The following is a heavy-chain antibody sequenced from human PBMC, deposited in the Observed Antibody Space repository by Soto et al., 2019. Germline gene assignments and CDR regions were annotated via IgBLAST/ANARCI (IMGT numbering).Heavy chain of an antibody. CDR1: GDTFTSYG. V-gene: IGHV1-18*01. J-gene: IGHJ4*02. Sequence: QVQLVQSGAEVKKPGASVKVSCKASGDTFTSYGISWVRQAPGQGLEWMGWISAYNGNTNYAQKIQGRATMTTDTSMRTAYMALSSLRTDDRTVYYFARDGRVLLADYWGQGTLVTVSS. CDR3: ARDGRVLLADY. CDR2: ISAYNGNT.